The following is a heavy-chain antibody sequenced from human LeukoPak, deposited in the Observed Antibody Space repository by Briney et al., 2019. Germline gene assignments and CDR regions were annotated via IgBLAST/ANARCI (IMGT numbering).Heavy chain of an antibody. CDR3: ARDSEVVVAATPGDYYYYGMDV. V-gene: IGHV1-69*13. J-gene: IGHJ6*02. Sequence: SVKVSCKASGGTFSRYAISWVRQAPGQGVEGMGGIIPIFGKANYAQKFYGRVTITADESTSTAYMELSSLRSEDTAVYYCARDSEVVVAATPGDYYYYGMDVWGQGTTVTVSS. CDR1: GGTFSRYA. CDR2: IIPIFGKA. D-gene: IGHD2-15*01.